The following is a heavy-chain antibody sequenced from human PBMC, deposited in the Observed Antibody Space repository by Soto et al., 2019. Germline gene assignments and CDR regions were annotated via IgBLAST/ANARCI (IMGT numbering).Heavy chain of an antibody. CDR3: ATDKHYYDSSGYGRWAYYFDY. J-gene: IGHJ4*02. CDR1: GYTLTELS. CDR2: FDPEDGET. Sequence: GASVKVSCKVSGYTLTELSMHWVRQAPGKRLEWMGGFDPEDGETIYAQKFQGRVTMTEDTSTDTAYMELSSLGSEDTAVYYCATDKHYYDSSGYGRWAYYFDYWGQGTLVTVSS. V-gene: IGHV1-24*01. D-gene: IGHD3-22*01.